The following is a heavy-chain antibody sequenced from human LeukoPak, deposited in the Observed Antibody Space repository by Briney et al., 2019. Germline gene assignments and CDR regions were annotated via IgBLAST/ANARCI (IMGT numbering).Heavy chain of an antibody. CDR3: ARDQGGYGSFDN. CDR2: IHYSGGT. Sequence: SETLSLTCTVSGGSISSGGYYWSWIRQHPGKGPERIGNIHYSGGTYGNPSLKSRATMSVDTSKNQFSLRLTSVTAADTAVYYCARDQGGYGSFDNWGQGTLVTVSS. J-gene: IGHJ4*02. CDR1: GGSISSGGYY. V-gene: IGHV4-31*03. D-gene: IGHD5-12*01.